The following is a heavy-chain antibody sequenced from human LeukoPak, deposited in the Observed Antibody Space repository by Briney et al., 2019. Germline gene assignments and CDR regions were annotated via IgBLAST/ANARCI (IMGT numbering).Heavy chain of an antibody. CDR3: ARDQYYYYYMDV. V-gene: IGHV3-21*01. CDR1: GFTFSSYS. J-gene: IGHJ6*03. Sequence: GGSLRLSCAASGFTFSSYSMNWVRQAPGKGLGWVSSISSSSSYIYYADSVKGRFTISGDNAKNSLYLQMNSLRAEDTAVYYCARDQYYYYYMDVWGKGTTVTVSS. CDR2: ISSSSSYI.